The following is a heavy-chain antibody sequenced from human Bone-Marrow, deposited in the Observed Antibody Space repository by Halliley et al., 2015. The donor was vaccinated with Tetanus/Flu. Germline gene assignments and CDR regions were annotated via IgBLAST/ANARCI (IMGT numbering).Heavy chain of an antibody. CDR2: LDPSDSYT. V-gene: IGHV5-10-1*01. Sequence: QLVQSGAEVKKPGESLRISCQGSGYIFAHYWITWVRQMPGKALEWMGRLDPSDSYTYYNPSFQGHVTISADKSISTAYLQWSSLKSSDTAIYYCARRAYSGSDSDYFDFWGQGTLVTVSS. D-gene: IGHD5-12*01. CDR1: GYIFAHYW. J-gene: IGHJ4*02. CDR3: ARRAYSGSDSDYFDF.